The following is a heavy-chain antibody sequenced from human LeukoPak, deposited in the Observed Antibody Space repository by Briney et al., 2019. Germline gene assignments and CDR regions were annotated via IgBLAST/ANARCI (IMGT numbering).Heavy chain of an antibody. Sequence: ASVNVSCRTSGYSFTNNYMHWVRQAPGQGLEWMGIINPSGSNTNYAQKVQGRVTLTRDTSTTTVYMELSSLRSEDTAVYYCARDQGLTGYFDYWGQGTLVTVSS. D-gene: IGHD3-9*01. CDR3: ARDQGLTGYFDY. J-gene: IGHJ4*02. V-gene: IGHV1-46*01. CDR2: INPSGSNT. CDR1: GYSFTNNY.